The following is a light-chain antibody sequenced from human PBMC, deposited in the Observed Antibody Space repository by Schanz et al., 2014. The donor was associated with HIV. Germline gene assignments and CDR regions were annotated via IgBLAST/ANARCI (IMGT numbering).Light chain of an antibody. CDR3: AAWDDSLNGWV. V-gene: IGLV1-44*01. CDR2: NTY. CDR1: SSTIGTNA. J-gene: IGLJ3*02. Sequence: QSVLTQPPSASGTPGQRVTISCSASSSTIGTNAVNWYQQSPGTAPKLLIYNTYHRPSGVPDRFSGSGSGTSASLAISGLQSDDEGDYYCAAWDDSLNGWVFGGGTKLTVL.